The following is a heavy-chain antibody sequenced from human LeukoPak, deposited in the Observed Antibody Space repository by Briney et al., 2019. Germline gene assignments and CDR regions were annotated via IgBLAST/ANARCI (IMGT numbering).Heavy chain of an antibody. CDR3: ARPSGGPYCSSTSCALSAY. CDR1: GFTFSSYS. Sequence: GGSLRLSCAASGFTFSSYSMNWVRQAPGKGLEWVSYISSSSSTIYYADSVKGRFTISRDNAKNSLYLQMNSLRAEDTAVYYCARPSGGPYCSSTSCALSAYWGQGTLVTVSS. CDR2: ISSSSSTI. J-gene: IGHJ4*02. V-gene: IGHV3-48*04. D-gene: IGHD2-2*01.